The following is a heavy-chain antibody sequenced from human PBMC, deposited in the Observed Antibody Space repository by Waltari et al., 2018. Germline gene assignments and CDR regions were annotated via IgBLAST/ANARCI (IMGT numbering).Heavy chain of an antibody. V-gene: IGHV3-21*06. CDR1: GFNFNEYT. CDR3: ARTSTPGAVTEFFFDF. Sequence: EVQLVESGGGLVQSGGSLRLSCLGSGFNFNEYTLNWVRQAPGKGLQCVSSISSRGSYIYYADSVKGRFTISRDSATNSLYLQMDSLTVEDTAVYYCARTSTPGAVTEFFFDFWGQGTLIAVSS. D-gene: IGHD2-2*01. J-gene: IGHJ4*02. CDR2: ISSRGSYI.